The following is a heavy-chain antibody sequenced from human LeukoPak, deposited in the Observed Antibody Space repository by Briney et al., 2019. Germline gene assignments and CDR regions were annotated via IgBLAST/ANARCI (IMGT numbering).Heavy chain of an antibody. CDR3: ARETLVGASDI. J-gene: IGHJ3*02. D-gene: IGHD1-26*01. CDR1: GFTFSDYY. Sequence: GGSLRLSCAASGFTFSDYYMSWIRQAPGKGLEWVANIKQDGSEKYYVDSVKGRFTISRDNAKNSLYLQMNSLRAEDTAVYYCARETLVGASDIWGQGTMVTVSS. CDR2: IKQDGSEK. V-gene: IGHV3-7*01.